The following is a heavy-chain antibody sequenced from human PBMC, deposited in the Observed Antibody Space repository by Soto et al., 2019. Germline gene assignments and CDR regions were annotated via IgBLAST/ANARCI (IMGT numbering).Heavy chain of an antibody. D-gene: IGHD3-16*01. CDR1: GDSISSDQYC. Sequence: QLRLQESGPGQVKASETLSLTCSISGDSISSDQYCWGWVRQPPGKGLEWIGTIYYSRRTYYNPSLKCRATESAATSDTQFSLSPTSVTATDTAVLCSERQNYVNKGFVSWGQGTLVSVSS. CDR3: ERQNYVNKGFVS. V-gene: IGHV4-39*01. J-gene: IGHJ5*01. CDR2: IYYSRRT.